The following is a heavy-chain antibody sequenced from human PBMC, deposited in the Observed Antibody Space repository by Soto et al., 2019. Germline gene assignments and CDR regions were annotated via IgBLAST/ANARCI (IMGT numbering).Heavy chain of an antibody. D-gene: IGHD2-21*02. CDR3: ATQEGIYGGNSRGDYYYGMDV. Sequence: SETLSLTCTVSGGSISSYYWSWIRQPPGKGLEWIGSIYYSGSTYYNPSLKSRVTISVDTSKNQFSLKLSSVTAADTAVYYCATQEGIYGGNSRGDYYYGMDVWGQGTTVTVSS. CDR2: IYYSGST. J-gene: IGHJ6*02. V-gene: IGHV4-59*05. CDR1: GGSISSYY.